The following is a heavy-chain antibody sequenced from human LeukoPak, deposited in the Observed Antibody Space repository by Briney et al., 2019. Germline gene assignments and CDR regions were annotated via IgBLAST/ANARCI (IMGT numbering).Heavy chain of an antibody. CDR2: IYHSGST. J-gene: IGHJ4*02. V-gene: IGHV4-30-2*05. CDR1: GGSISSGGYY. D-gene: IGHD3-10*01. Sequence: PSQTLSLTCTVSGGSISSGGYYWSWIRQPPGKGLEWIGYIYHSGSTYYNPSLKSRVTISVDTSKNQFSLKLSSVTAADTAVYYCARECYYGSGLDYFDYWGQGTLVTVSS. CDR3: ARECYYGSGLDYFDY.